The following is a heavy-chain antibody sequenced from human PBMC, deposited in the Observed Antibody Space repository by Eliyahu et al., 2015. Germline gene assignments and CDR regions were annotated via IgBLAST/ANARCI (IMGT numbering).Heavy chain of an antibody. Sequence: QVQLQESGPGLVKPSQTLSLTCTVSXVSXSTGGYYWSCIRQHPGXGLEWIGYIYYSGNTYYNPSLKSRVTMSVDTSKNQFSLNVNSVTAADTAVYYCASCSTTSCYITYWGQGTLVTVSS. J-gene: IGHJ4*02. CDR3: ASCSTTSCYITY. CDR2: IYYSGNT. CDR1: XVSXSTGGYY. V-gene: IGHV4-31*03. D-gene: IGHD2-2*02.